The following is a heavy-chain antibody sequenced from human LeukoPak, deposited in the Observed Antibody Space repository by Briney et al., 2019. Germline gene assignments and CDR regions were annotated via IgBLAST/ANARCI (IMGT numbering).Heavy chain of an antibody. CDR3: AKAVAGFDY. D-gene: IGHD6-19*01. Sequence: PGGSLRLSCTTSGFTFSSSAMSWVRQAPGKGLEWVSDINSSGGRTYYADSVKGRFTISRDNSKNTLYLQMNSLRAEDTAVYYCAKAVAGFDYWGQGTLVTVSS. J-gene: IGHJ4*02. V-gene: IGHV3-23*01. CDR1: GFTFSSSA. CDR2: INSSGGRT.